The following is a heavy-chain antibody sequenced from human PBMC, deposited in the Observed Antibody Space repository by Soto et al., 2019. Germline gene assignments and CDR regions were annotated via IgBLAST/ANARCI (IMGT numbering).Heavy chain of an antibody. J-gene: IGHJ4*02. D-gene: IGHD2-8*01. V-gene: IGHV3-53*01. CDR2: IYSADHT. CDR1: GFTVSSNY. CDR3: AISGAGYYIV. Sequence: EVQLVESGGGLIQPGGSLRLSCAASGFTVSSNYMSWVRQAPGKGLQWVSVIYSADHTYYADSVKGRFTISRDNSKNTLYLQINSLRAEDTAVYYCAISGAGYYIVWGQGTLVTVSS.